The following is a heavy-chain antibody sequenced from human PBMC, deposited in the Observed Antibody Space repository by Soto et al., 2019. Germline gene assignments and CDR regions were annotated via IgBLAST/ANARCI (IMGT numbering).Heavy chain of an antibody. D-gene: IGHD3-10*01. Sequence: GGSLRLSCAASGFTFSSYSMNWVRQAPGKGLEWVSYISSSSSTIYYADSVKGRFTISRDNAKNSLYLQMNSLRAEDTAVYYCARGDYYGSGSYGYWGQGTLVTVSS. CDR2: ISSSSSTI. CDR3: ARGDYYGSGSYGY. V-gene: IGHV3-48*04. CDR1: GFTFSSYS. J-gene: IGHJ4*02.